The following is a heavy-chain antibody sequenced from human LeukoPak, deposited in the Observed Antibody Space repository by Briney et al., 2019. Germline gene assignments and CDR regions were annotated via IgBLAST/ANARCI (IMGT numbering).Heavy chain of an antibody. D-gene: IGHD2-2*01. V-gene: IGHV3-7*01. CDR3: AREAEYQLLAFDY. CDR1: GFTFSSYW. J-gene: IGHJ4*02. Sequence: GGSLRLSCAASGFTFSSYWMSWVRQAPGKGLEWVANINQDGSEKYYVDSVKGRFTISRDNAKNSLYLQMNSLRAEDTAVYYCAREAEYQLLAFDYWGQGTLVTVSS. CDR2: INQDGSEK.